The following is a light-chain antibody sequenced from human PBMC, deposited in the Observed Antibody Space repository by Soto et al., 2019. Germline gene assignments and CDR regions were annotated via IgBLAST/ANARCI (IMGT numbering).Light chain of an antibody. V-gene: IGLV2-8*01. CDR2: EVS. J-gene: IGLJ1*01. CDR1: SSDVGGYNS. Sequence: QSALTQPPSASGSPGQSVTISCTGTSSDVGGYNSVSWYQHHPGKAPKLMIYEVSKRPSGVPDRFSGSKSANTASLTVSGLQAEDEADYYCSSYARSSNYVFGTGTKLTVL. CDR3: SSYARSSNYV.